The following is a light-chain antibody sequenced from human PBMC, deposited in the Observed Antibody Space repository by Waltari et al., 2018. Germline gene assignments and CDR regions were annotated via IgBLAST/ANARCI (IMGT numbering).Light chain of an antibody. V-gene: IGKV1-27*01. CDR1: QGISNY. CDR3: QKYNSAHSLT. CDR2: AAS. J-gene: IGKJ4*01. Sequence: DIQMTQSPSSLSASVGGRVTITCRASQGISNYLAWYQQKPGKVPKLLIYAASTLQSGVPSRFSGSGSGTDFTLTISSLQPEDVATYYCQKYNSAHSLTFGGGTKVEIK.